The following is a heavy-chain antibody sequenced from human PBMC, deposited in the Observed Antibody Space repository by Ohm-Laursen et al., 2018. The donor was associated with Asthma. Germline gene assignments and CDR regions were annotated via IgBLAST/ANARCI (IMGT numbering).Heavy chain of an antibody. CDR1: GFTFSSYA. CDR3: ARDSYGDYYYYYGMDV. D-gene: IGHD4-17*01. V-gene: IGHV3-53*01. CDR2: IYSGGST. J-gene: IGHJ6*02. Sequence: SLRLSCAASGFTFSSYAMSWVRQAPGKGLEWVSVIYSGGSTYYADSVKGRFTISRDNSKNTLYLQMNSLRAEDTAVYYCARDSYGDYYYYYGMDVWGQGTTVTVSS.